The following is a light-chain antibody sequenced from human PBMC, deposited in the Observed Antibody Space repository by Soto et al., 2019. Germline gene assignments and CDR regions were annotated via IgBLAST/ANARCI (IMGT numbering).Light chain of an antibody. Sequence: IVLTQSPATLSLSPWEREKIYCRASQSVSSSLAWYQQKPGQAPRLLIYDASNRATGITARFSGSGSGTDFTLTISSLEPEDFAVYYCQQRSNWPLTFGGGTKVDIK. V-gene: IGKV3-11*01. CDR2: DAS. J-gene: IGKJ4*01. CDR3: QQRSNWPLT. CDR1: QSVSSS.